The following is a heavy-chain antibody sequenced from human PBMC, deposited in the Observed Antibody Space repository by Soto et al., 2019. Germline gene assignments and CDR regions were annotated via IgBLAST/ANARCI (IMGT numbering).Heavy chain of an antibody. Sequence: GSLRLSCAASGSTFTSYAMSWVRQAPGKGLEWVSAISGSGGSSYYADSVKGRFTISRDNSKNTLFLQMNSLRAEDTAIYYCAKGGSYYYDSSGYYANWGQGTLVTVSS. CDR2: ISGSGGSS. D-gene: IGHD3-22*01. CDR1: GSTFTSYA. J-gene: IGHJ4*02. V-gene: IGHV3-23*01. CDR3: AKGGSYYYDSSGYYAN.